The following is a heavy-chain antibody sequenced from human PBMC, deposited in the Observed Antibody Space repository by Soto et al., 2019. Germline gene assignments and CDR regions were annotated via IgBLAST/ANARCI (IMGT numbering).Heavy chain of an antibody. D-gene: IGHD3-10*01. CDR3: ASELLWFGESFPGGYGMDV. CDR2: IYYSGST. J-gene: IGHJ6*02. Sequence: QVQLQESGPGLVKPSQTLSLTCTVSGGSISSGDYYWSWIRQPPGKGLEWIGYIYYSGSTHYNPSXXTRSTHSVDPXXNXFXXKPSSVTAADTAVYYCASELLWFGESFPGGYGMDVWGQGTTVTVSS. V-gene: IGHV4-30-4*01. CDR1: GGSISSGDYY.